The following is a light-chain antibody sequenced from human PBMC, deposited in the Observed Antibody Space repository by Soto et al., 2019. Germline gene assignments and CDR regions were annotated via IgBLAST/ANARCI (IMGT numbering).Light chain of an antibody. Sequence: QSALTQPAFVSGSPGQSITISCTGTNNDVGLYDYVSWYQHHPGKAPKLLIYDVNKRPSGVPDRFSGSKSGNTASLTVSGLQAEDEADYYCSSYAGGNNWVFGGGTKVTVL. CDR2: DVN. V-gene: IGLV2-8*01. J-gene: IGLJ3*02. CDR3: SSYAGGNNWV. CDR1: NNDVGLYDY.